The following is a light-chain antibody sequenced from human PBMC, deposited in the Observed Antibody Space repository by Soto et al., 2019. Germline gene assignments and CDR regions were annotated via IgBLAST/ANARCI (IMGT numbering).Light chain of an antibody. J-gene: IGLJ3*02. CDR2: EVT. CDR1: SSDVGRYNY. CDR3: SSYTSSSTLV. V-gene: IGLV2-14*01. Sequence: QSVLTQPASVSGSPGQSITIPCTVTSSDVGRYNYVSWYQQHPGKVPKLIIYEVTNRPSGVSNRFSGSKSGNTASLTISGLQAVDEADYYCSSYTSSSTLVFGGGTKVTVL.